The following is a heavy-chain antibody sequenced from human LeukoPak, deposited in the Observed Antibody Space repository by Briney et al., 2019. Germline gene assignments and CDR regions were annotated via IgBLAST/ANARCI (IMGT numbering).Heavy chain of an antibody. D-gene: IGHD3-22*01. J-gene: IGHJ4*02. Sequence: SETLSLTCTVSGGSISSSSYYWGWIRQPPGKGLEWIGSIYYSGSTYYNPSLKSRVTISVDTSKNQFSLKLSSVTAADTAVYYCAREILGTYYYDSSGYYRGYYFDYWGQGTLVTVSS. CDR1: GGSISSSSYY. CDR3: AREILGTYYYDSSGYYRGYYFDY. CDR2: IYYSGST. V-gene: IGHV4-39*02.